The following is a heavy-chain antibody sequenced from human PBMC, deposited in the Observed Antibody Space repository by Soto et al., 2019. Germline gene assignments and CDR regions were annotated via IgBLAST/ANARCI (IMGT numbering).Heavy chain of an antibody. D-gene: IGHD2-2*01. J-gene: IGHJ5*02. Sequence: VSVKVSCRVSGYTLTELSMHWVRQAPGKGLEWMGGFDPEDGETIYAQKFQGRVTMTEDTSTDTAYMELSSLRSEDTAVYYCATPWVNKDIVVVPAKIGWFDPWGQGTLVTVSS. CDR2: FDPEDGET. CDR3: ATPWVNKDIVVVPAKIGWFDP. CDR1: GYTLTELS. V-gene: IGHV1-24*01.